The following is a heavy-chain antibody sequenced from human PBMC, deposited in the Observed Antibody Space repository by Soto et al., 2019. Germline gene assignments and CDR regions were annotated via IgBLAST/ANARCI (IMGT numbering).Heavy chain of an antibody. CDR2: ITSDRKTI. J-gene: IGHJ4*02. Sequence: EVQLVESGGGLVQPGGSLRLSCEASGFTFSIYSMNWVRQAPGKGLEWVSYITSDRKTIHYADSVKGRFTIFRDSAKNSLYLQMNSLRDEDTAVYYCARSVEGHFDYWGQGTLVTVSS. V-gene: IGHV3-48*02. CDR3: ARSVEGHFDY. D-gene: IGHD6-19*01. CDR1: GFTFSIYS.